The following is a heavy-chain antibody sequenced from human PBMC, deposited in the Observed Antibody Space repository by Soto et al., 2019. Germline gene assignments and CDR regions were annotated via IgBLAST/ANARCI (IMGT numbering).Heavy chain of an antibody. Sequence: QVQLVQSGAEVKKPGASVKVFCKASGYVFTNYFMHWVRQAPGQGLEWMGIINPNGGGTSYAQKFEGRVTMTRDSATSKVYMDLSSLRSEDTALYFCAREVGSNRWSSYYGMDVWGQGTAVTVSS. CDR2: INPNGGGT. CDR1: GYVFTNYF. D-gene: IGHD6-13*01. J-gene: IGHJ6*02. V-gene: IGHV1-46*01. CDR3: AREVGSNRWSSYYGMDV.